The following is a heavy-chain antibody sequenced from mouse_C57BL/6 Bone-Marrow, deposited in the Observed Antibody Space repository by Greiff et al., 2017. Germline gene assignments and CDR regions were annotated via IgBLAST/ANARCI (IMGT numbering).Heavy chain of an antibody. J-gene: IGHJ2*01. CDR2: FHPYNDDT. CDR1: GYTFTTYP. V-gene: IGHV1-47*01. CDR3: ARGGNYGGYYFDY. D-gene: IGHD2-1*01. Sequence: VQLQQSGAELVKPGASVKMSCKASGYTFTTYPIEWMKQNPGQSLEWIGNFHPYNDDTKYNEKFKGKATLTVEKSSSTAYLELSRVTSGDSAVYYGARGGNYGGYYFDYWGQGTTLTVSS.